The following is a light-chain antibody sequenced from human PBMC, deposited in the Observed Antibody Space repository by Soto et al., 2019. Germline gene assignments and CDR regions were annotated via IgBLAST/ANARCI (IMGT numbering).Light chain of an antibody. CDR1: QSVSSY. Sequence: EIVLTQSPGTLSVSPGDRVTLSCRASQSVSSYLAWYQQKPGQAPRLLIYDASNRATGIPARFSGSGSGTDFTLTISSLEPEDFAVYYCQQRSNWPRSITFGQGTRLEIK. V-gene: IGKV3-11*01. J-gene: IGKJ5*01. CDR2: DAS. CDR3: QQRSNWPRSIT.